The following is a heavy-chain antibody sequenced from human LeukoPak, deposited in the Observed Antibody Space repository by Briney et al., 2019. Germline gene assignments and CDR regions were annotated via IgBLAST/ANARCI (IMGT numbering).Heavy chain of an antibody. CDR1: GSTFSNAW. V-gene: IGHV3-15*01. J-gene: IGHJ4*02. Sequence: PGGSLRLSCAASGSTFSNAWMSWVRQAPGKGLEWVGRIKSKTDGGTTDYAAPVKGRFTISRDDSKNTLYLQMNSLKTEDTAVYYCTTRSYCSGGSCRMDFDYWGQGTLVTVSS. CDR2: IKSKTDGGTT. CDR3: TTRSYCSGGSCRMDFDY. D-gene: IGHD2-15*01.